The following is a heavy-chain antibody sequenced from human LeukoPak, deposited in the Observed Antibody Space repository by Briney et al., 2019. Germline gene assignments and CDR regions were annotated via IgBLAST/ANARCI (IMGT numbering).Heavy chain of an antibody. CDR2: IRSKAYGGTT. J-gene: IGHJ4*02. CDR3: TRSSAYCSSTSCYVLDY. CDR1: GFTFGDYA. D-gene: IGHD2-2*01. Sequence: GGSLRLSCTASGFTFGDYAMSWVRQAPGKGLEWVGFIRSKAYGGTTEYAASVKGRSTISRDDSKSIAYLQMNSLKTEDTAVYYCTRSSAYCSSTSCYVLDYWGQGTLVTVSS. V-gene: IGHV3-49*04.